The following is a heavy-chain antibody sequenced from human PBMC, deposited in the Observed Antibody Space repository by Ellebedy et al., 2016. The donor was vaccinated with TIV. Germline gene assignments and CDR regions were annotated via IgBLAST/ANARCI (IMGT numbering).Heavy chain of an antibody. CDR3: ARDRIFCSGGSCSDGMDV. CDR2: IKQDGSEK. CDR1: GFAFSSYW. J-gene: IGHJ6*02. Sequence: GESLKISCAASGFAFSSYWMSWVRQAPGKGLEWVANIKQDGSEKYYVDSVKGRFTISRDNAKNSLYLQMNSLRAEDTAVYYCARDRIFCSGGSCSDGMDVWGQGTTVTVSS. V-gene: IGHV3-7*01. D-gene: IGHD2-15*01.